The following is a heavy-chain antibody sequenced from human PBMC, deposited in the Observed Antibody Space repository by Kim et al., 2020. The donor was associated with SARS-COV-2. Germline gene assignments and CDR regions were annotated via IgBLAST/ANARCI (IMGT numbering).Heavy chain of an antibody. CDR2: INPNSGGT. D-gene: IGHD2-8*01. V-gene: IGHV1-2*02. CDR1: GYTFTGYY. Sequence: ASVKVSCKASGYTFTGYYMHWVRQAPGQGLEWMGWINPNSGGTNYAQKFQGRVTMTRDTSISTAYMELSRLRSDDTAVYYCAREIVLMVYATTDYYYYGMDVWGQGTTVTVSS. CDR3: AREIVLMVYATTDYYYYGMDV. J-gene: IGHJ6*02.